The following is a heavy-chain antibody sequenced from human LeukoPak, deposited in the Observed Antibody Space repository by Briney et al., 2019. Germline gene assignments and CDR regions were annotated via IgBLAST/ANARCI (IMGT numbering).Heavy chain of an antibody. J-gene: IGHJ4*02. CDR2: IYYSGST. V-gene: IGHV4-59*01. D-gene: IGHD3-10*01. CDR3: ARGRFYASGRLPFDY. CDR1: GGSISSYY. Sequence: SETLSLTCTVSGGSISSYYWSWIRQPPGKGLEWIGYIYYSGSTNYNPSLKSRVTISVDTSKSQFSLKLTSVTAADTAVYYCARGRFYASGRLPFDYWGQGTLVTVSS.